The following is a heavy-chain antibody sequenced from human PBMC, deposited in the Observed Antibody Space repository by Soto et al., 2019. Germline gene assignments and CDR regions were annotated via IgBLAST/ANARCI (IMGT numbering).Heavy chain of an antibody. CDR1: GGTFSSYA. D-gene: IGHD3-22*01. V-gene: IGHV1-69*01. J-gene: IGHJ4*02. Sequence: QVQLVQAGAEVKKPGSSVKVSCKASGGTFSSYAISWMRQAPGQGLEWTGGIIPIFGTANYAQKFQGRVTITADESTSTAYMDLSSLRSEDTAVYYCARGPSYYESSGYYPLDYWGQGTLVTVSS. CDR2: IIPIFGTA. CDR3: ARGPSYYESSGYYPLDY.